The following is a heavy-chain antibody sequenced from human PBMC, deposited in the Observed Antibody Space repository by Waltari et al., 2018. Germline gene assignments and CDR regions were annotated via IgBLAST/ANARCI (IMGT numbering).Heavy chain of an antibody. J-gene: IGHJ4*02. V-gene: IGHV4-61*01. CDR2: IYYSGTT. D-gene: IGHD3-10*01. CDR3: ASHSNTGTYPY. Sequence: QVQLQESGPGLVKPSETLSLTCTVSGGSVSSANYYWTWIRQPPGKGLEWIGYIYYSGTTNYNPSLKSRVTISVDTSKNQFSLKLSSVTPADTAVYYCASHSNTGTYPYWGQGTLVTVSS. CDR1: GGSVSSANYY.